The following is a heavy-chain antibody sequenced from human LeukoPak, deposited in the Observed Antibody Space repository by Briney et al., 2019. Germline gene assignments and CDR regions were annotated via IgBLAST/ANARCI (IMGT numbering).Heavy chain of an antibody. CDR3: ARASNFWSMDV. CDR1: GYTFTSYD. J-gene: IGHJ6*02. Sequence: AASVKVSCKASGYTFTSYDFSWVRQAPGQGLEWMGGIIPIFGTANYAQKFQGRVTITADESTSTAYMELSSLRSEDTAVYYCARASNFWSMDVWGQGTTVTVSS. V-gene: IGHV1-69*13. CDR2: IIPIFGTA. D-gene: IGHD3-3*01.